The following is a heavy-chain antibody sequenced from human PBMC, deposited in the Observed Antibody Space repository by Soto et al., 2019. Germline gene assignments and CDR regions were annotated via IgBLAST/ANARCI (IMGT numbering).Heavy chain of an antibody. CDR1: GYTFTSYD. D-gene: IGHD6-13*01. V-gene: IGHV1-8*01. J-gene: IGHJ6*03. Sequence: ASVKVSCTASGYTFTSYDINWVRQATGQGLERMGWMNPNSGNTGYAQKFQGRVTMTRNTSISTAYMELSSLRSEDTAVYYCARGLSGIAAAQVYYYYYMDVWGKGTTVTVSS. CDR2: MNPNSGNT. CDR3: ARGLSGIAAAQVYYYYYMDV.